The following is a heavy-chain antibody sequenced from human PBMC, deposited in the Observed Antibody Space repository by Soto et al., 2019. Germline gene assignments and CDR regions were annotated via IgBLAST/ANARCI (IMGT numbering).Heavy chain of an antibody. CDR1: GYSISSDYY. Sequence: SETLSLTCAVSGYSISSDYYWGWIRQPPGKGLEWIGSIYHRGSTYYNPSLKSRVTISVDTSKNQFSLKLDSVTAADTAVYYCARNYYGSRSYNWFDPWGQGTPVTVSS. J-gene: IGHJ5*02. CDR3: ARNYYGSRSYNWFDP. D-gene: IGHD3-10*01. CDR2: IYHRGST. V-gene: IGHV4-38-2*01.